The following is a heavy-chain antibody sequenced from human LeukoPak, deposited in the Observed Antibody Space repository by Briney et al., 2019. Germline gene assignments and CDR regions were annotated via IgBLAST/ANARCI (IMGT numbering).Heavy chain of an antibody. CDR1: SGSISSGSYY. CDR2: IYTSGST. V-gene: IGHV4-61*02. Sequence: PSQTLSLTCTVSSGSISSGSYYWSWIRQPAGKGLEWIGRIYTSGSTNYNPSLKSRVTISVDTSKNQFSLKLSSVTAADTAVYYCARRFGLRLGSPIDPWGQGTLVTVSS. CDR3: ARRFGLRLGSPIDP. D-gene: IGHD3-16*01. J-gene: IGHJ5*02.